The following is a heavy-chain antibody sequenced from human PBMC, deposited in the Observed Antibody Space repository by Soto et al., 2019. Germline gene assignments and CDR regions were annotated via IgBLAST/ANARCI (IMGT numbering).Heavy chain of an antibody. J-gene: IGHJ5*02. D-gene: IGHD3-3*01. CDR2: IWYDGSNK. Sequence: QVQLVESGGGVVQPGRSLRLSCAASGFTFSSYGMHWVRQAPGKGLEWVAVIWYDGSNKYYADSVQGRFTISRDNSKNTLYLQMNSLRAEDTAVYYCARGGIFGVVTKYNWFDPWGQGTLVTVSS. CDR1: GFTFSSYG. CDR3: ARGGIFGVVTKYNWFDP. V-gene: IGHV3-33*01.